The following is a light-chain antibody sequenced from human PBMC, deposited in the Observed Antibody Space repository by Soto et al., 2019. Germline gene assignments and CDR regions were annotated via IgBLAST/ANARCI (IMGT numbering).Light chain of an antibody. CDR3: QQYNNWTPWT. J-gene: IGKJ1*01. CDR2: GAS. Sequence: EIVMTQSPATLSVSPGERATLSCRASQNINSNLAWYQQKPGQAPRLLIYGASTRDTGLPPRFSGSGSGTEFTLTISSLQSEDFSVSYCQQYNNWTPWTFGQGTKVEIK. CDR1: QNINSN. V-gene: IGKV3-15*01.